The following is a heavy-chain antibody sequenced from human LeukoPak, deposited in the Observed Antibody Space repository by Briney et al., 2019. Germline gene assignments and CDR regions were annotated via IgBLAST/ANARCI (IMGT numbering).Heavy chain of an antibody. V-gene: IGHV4-59*11. J-gene: IGHJ5*02. CDR2: TFYTGAT. Sequence: PSETLSLTCTVSGGSISSHHWTWIRQAPGKRLEWIGYTFYTGATYYNPSLRSRVTISIDTSKNQFSLKVTSVTTADTAVYYCAKRDRGGWFDPWGQGTLVTVSS. D-gene: IGHD1-1*01. CDR1: GGSISSHH. CDR3: AKRDRGGWFDP.